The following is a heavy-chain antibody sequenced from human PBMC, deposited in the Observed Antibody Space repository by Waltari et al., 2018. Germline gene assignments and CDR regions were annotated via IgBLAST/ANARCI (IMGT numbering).Heavy chain of an antibody. J-gene: IGHJ4*02. D-gene: IGHD2-2*01. CDR3: ARGVRQDCSSTSCYYYFDY. Sequence: QVQLQQWGAGLLKPSETLSLTCAVYGGSFSGYYWSWIRQPPGKGLEWIGEINHMGNPNYNPSLKRRVTISVDTSKNQFSLKLSSVTAADTAVYYCARGVRQDCSSTSCYYYFDYWGQGTLVTVSS. CDR2: INHMGNP. CDR1: GGSFSGYY. V-gene: IGHV4-34*01.